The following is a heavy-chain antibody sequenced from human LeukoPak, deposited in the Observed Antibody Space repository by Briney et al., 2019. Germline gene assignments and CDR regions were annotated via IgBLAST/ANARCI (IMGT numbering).Heavy chain of an antibody. V-gene: IGHV4-34*01. CDR2: INHSGST. D-gene: IGHD6-19*01. Sequence: SETLSLTCAVYGGSFSGYYWSWIRQPPGKGLEWIGEINHSGSTNYNPSLKSRVTISVDTSKNQFSLKLSSVTAADTAVYYCARGFGVAGSTYYYYYMDVWGKGTTVTVSS. J-gene: IGHJ6*03. CDR3: ARGFGVAGSTYYYYYMDV. CDR1: GGSFSGYY.